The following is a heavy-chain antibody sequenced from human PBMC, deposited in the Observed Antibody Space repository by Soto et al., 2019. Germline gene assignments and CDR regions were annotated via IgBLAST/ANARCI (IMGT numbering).Heavy chain of an antibody. D-gene: IGHD1-26*01. CDR2: IYYSGRT. CDR3: ARYSGNYNYYYGMDV. V-gene: IGHV4-61*01. J-gene: IGHJ6*02. CDR1: GGSVSSGSYY. Sequence: SETLSLTCTVSGGSVSSGSYYWNWIRQPPGKGLEWIGYIYYSGRTNYNPSLKSRVTISIDTSKKQFSMKMNSVTAADTAVYYCARYSGNYNYYYGMDVWGQGTTVTVSS.